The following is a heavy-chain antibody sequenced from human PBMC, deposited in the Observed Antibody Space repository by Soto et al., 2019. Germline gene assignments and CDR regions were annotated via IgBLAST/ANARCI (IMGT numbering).Heavy chain of an antibody. J-gene: IGHJ6*02. CDR3: ARDGTIVVVPAAIAYYYYGMDV. V-gene: IGHV6-1*01. D-gene: IGHD2-2*01. Sequence: SQTLSLTCAISGDSVSINSAAWNLIRQSPSRGLEWLGRTYYRSKWYNDYAVSVKSRITINPDTSRNQFSLQLNSVTPEDTAVYYCARDGTIVVVPAAIAYYYYGMDVWGQGTTVTVSS. CDR1: GDSVSINSAA. CDR2: TYYRSKWYN.